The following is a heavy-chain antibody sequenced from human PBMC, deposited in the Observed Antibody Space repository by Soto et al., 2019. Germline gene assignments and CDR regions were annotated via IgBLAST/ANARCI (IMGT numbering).Heavy chain of an antibody. Sequence: SETLSLTCAVSGYSIRSGYFWGWIRQPPGKGLEWIGSMYHSGITYYNLSLKSRVTISVDTSKNQLSLKLSSATAADTAVYYCARSMYSTSAQLYYGMDVWG. V-gene: IGHV4-38-2*01. D-gene: IGHD6-6*01. CDR2: MYHSGIT. CDR3: ARSMYSTSAQLYYGMDV. J-gene: IGHJ6*01. CDR1: GYSIRSGYF.